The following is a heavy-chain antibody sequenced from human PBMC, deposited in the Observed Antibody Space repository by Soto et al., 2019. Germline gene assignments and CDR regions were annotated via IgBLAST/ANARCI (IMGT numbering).Heavy chain of an antibody. J-gene: IGHJ4*02. D-gene: IGHD3-22*01. V-gene: IGHV3-66*01. Sequence: EVQLVESGGDLVQPGGSLRLSCAASGFTVSNNYMSWVRQAPGKGLEWVSVSYTGGYTNYADSVKGRFTISRDSSKNTLYLQMDSLRAEDTAAYYCASEAIIVIAAPEYYFDYWGQGTLVTVSS. CDR1: GFTVSNNY. CDR2: SYTGGYT. CDR3: ASEAIIVIAAPEYYFDY.